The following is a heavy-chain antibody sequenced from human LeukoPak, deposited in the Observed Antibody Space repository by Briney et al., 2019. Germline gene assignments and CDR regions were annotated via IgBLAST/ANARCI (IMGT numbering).Heavy chain of an antibody. CDR3: ARGRTFGSDGYSYYYDSSGSNAFDI. D-gene: IGHD3-22*01. J-gene: IGHJ3*02. CDR1: GGSFSGHY. CDR2: INHSGST. V-gene: IGHV4-34*01. Sequence: SETLSLTCAVYGGSFSGHYWSWIRQPPGKGLEWIGEINHSGSTNYNPSLKSRVTISVDTSKNQFSLKLSSVTAADTAVYYCARGRTFGSDGYSYYYDSSGSNAFDIWGQGTMVTVSS.